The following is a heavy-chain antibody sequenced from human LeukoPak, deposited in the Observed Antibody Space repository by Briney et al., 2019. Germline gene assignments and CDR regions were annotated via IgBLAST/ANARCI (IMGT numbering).Heavy chain of an antibody. V-gene: IGHV1-46*01. CDR2: INPSGGST. D-gene: IGHD3-10*01. CDR1: GYTFTGYY. Sequence: ASVKVSCKASGYTFTGYYMHWVRQAPGQGLEWMGIINPSGGSTSYAQKFQGRVTMTRDMSTSTVYMELSSLRSEDTAVYYCARAPITMVRGVMLIFDYWGQGTLVTVSS. CDR3: ARAPITMVRGVMLIFDY. J-gene: IGHJ4*02.